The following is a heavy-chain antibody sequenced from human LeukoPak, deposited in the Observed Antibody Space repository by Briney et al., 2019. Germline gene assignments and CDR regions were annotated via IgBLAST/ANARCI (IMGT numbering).Heavy chain of an antibody. CDR1: GYTFTSYD. D-gene: IGHD3-10*01. Sequence: ASVKVSCKASGYTFTSYDINWVRQATGQGLEWMGWMNPNSGNTGYAQKFQGRVTMTRNTSISTAYMELSSLRSEDTAVYYCARGKPRITMVWGVYEYYFDYWGQGTLVTVSS. V-gene: IGHV1-8*01. CDR2: MNPNSGNT. J-gene: IGHJ4*02. CDR3: ARGKPRITMVWGVYEYYFDY.